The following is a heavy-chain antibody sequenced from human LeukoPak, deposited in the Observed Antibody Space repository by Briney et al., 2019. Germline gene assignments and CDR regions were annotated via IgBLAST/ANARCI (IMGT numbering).Heavy chain of an antibody. D-gene: IGHD3-3*01. CDR1: GYTFTGYY. CDR2: INPNSGGT. V-gene: IGHV1-2*02. CDR3: ARPFLGGPYYYYGMDV. Sequence: ASVKVSCKASGYTFTGYYMHWVRQAPGQGLERMGWINPNSGGTNYAQKFQGRVTMTRDTSISTAYMELSRLRSDDTAVYYCARPFLGGPYYYYGMDVWGQGTTVTVSS. J-gene: IGHJ6*02.